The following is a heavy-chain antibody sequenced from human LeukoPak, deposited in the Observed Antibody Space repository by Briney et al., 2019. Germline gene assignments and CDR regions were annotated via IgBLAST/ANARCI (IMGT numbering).Heavy chain of an antibody. Sequence: SETLSLICAVYGGSFSGYYWGWIRQPPGKGLEWIGSIYYSGSTYYNPSLRSRVTISVDTSKNQFSLKLSSVTAADTAVYYCASSPRGYSYGYGDYFDYWGQGTLVTVSS. D-gene: IGHD5-18*01. CDR3: ASSPRGYSYGYGDYFDY. CDR1: GGSFSGYY. V-gene: IGHV4-39*01. CDR2: IYYSGST. J-gene: IGHJ4*02.